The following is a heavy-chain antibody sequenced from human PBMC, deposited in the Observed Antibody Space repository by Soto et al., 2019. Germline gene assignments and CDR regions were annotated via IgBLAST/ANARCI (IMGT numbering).Heavy chain of an antibody. CDR1: GGSISSYF. CDR3: ARVNYYGSGIYQKGEYYYGMDV. D-gene: IGHD3-10*01. CDR2: IFYSENT. Sequence: QVQLQESGPGLVKPSETLSLTCSVSGGSISSYFWSWIRQPPGKGLEWIGYIFYSENTHYSPSLKSRVIIAVDTSKNQLSLKLSSVTAADTAVYYCARVNYYGSGIYQKGEYYYGMDVWGQGTTVTVPS. V-gene: IGHV4-59*01. J-gene: IGHJ6*02.